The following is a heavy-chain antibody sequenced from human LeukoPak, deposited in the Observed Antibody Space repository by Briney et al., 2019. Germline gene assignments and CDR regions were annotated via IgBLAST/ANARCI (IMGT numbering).Heavy chain of an antibody. V-gene: IGHV4-59*01. D-gene: IGHD3-22*01. J-gene: IGHJ4*02. CDR1: GGSISSYY. CDR2: IYYSGST. CDR3: ARSDRRSGYYYGQSTYYFDY. Sequence: SETLSLTCTVSGGSISSYYWSWIRQPPGKGLEWIGYIYYSGSTNYNPSLKSRVTISVDTSKNQFSLKLSSVTAADTAVYYCARSDRRSGYYYGQSTYYFDYWGQGTLVTVSS.